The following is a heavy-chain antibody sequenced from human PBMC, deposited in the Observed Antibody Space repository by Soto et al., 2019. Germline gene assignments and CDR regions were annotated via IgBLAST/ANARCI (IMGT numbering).Heavy chain of an antibody. CDR2: ISAYNGNT. CDR1: GYTFTSYG. V-gene: IGHV1-18*01. J-gene: IGHJ6*03. Sequence: ASVKVSCKASGYTFTSYGISWVRQAPGQGLEWMGWISAYNGNTNYAQKLQGRVTMTTDTSTSTAYMELRSLRSDDTAVYYCARVEYCSSTSCYDRLDDHNPYYYYYYMDVWGKGTTVTVSS. D-gene: IGHD2-2*01. CDR3: ARVEYCSSTSCYDRLDDHNPYYYYYYMDV.